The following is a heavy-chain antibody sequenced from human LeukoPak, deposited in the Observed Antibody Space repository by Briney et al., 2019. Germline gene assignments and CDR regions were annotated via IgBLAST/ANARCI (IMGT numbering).Heavy chain of an antibody. J-gene: IGHJ1*01. CDR1: GGSISSYY. V-gene: IGHV4-59*01. D-gene: IGHD3-10*01. Sequence: SETLSLTCTVSGGSISSYYWSWIRQPPGKGLEWIGYIYYSGSTNYNPSLKSRVTISVDTSKNQFSLKLSSVTAADTAVYYCARVFHYGSGSPEYFQHWGQGTLVTVSS. CDR2: IYYSGST. CDR3: ARVFHYGSGSPEYFQH.